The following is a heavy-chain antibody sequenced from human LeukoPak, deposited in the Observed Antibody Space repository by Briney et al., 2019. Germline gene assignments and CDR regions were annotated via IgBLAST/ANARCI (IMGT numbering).Heavy chain of an antibody. D-gene: IGHD3-3*01. CDR2: IIPIFGIA. V-gene: IGHV1-69*04. J-gene: IGHJ4*02. Sequence: SVKVSCKASGGTFSSYAISWVRQAPGQGLEWMGRIIPIFGIANYAQKFQGGVTITADKSTSTAYMELSSPRSEDTAVYYCASHIRFLEWSYFDYWGQGTLVTVSS. CDR1: GGTFSSYA. CDR3: ASHIRFLEWSYFDY.